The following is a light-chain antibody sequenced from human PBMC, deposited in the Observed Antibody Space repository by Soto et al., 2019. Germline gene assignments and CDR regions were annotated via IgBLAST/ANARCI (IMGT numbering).Light chain of an antibody. CDR3: QQYSKEST. J-gene: IGKJ2*01. CDR2: KAS. Sequence: DVEMTQSPSTLPTSIGDRVTINCRASQNVSNWLAWYQQKPGKAPKLLIYKASRPESGVPSRFSAGGSGTDFTLPINSLQSDDLATSFCQQYSKESTFGQGTKLEIK. V-gene: IGKV1-5*03. CDR1: QNVSNW.